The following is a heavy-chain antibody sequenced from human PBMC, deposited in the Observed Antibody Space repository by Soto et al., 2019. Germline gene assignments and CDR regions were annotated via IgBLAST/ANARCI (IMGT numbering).Heavy chain of an antibody. D-gene: IGHD6-19*01. CDR1: GFTFSSYW. J-gene: IGHJ4*02. Sequence: GGSLRLSCAASGFTFSSYWMHWVRHVAEKGLVWVSRIKSDGSSTNYADSVKGRFTISRDNPKNTLYLQMNSLRAEDTAVYYCAKWGLSGWRRTFEYWGQGTLVTVSS. CDR3: AKWGLSGWRRTFEY. CDR2: IKSDGSST. V-gene: IGHV3-74*01.